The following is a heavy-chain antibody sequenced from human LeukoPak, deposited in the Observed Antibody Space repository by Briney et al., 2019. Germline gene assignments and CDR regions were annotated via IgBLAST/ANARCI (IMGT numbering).Heavy chain of an antibody. CDR1: GGTFSSYA. D-gene: IGHD6-13*01. V-gene: IGHV1-69*05. J-gene: IGHJ5*01. Sequence: GSSVKVSCKASGGTFSSYAISWVRQAPGQGLEWMGGIIPIFGTANYAQKFQGRVTITRDTSARIVYMELSSLRFEDTAVYYCARPGASSPGNWFASWGQGTLVTVSS. CDR3: ARPGASSPGNWFAS. CDR2: IIPIFGTA.